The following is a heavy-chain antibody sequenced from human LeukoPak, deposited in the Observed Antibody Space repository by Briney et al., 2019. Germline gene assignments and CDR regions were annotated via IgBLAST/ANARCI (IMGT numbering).Heavy chain of an antibody. V-gene: IGHV3-23*01. CDR2: IFNSGTST. D-gene: IGHD4-17*01. CDR1: GFTFSTYA. CDR3: TKDMYGDFGGVDY. Sequence: GRSLRLSCAASGFTFSTYAMTWVRQAPGKGLEWVSVIFNSGTSTYYADSVKGRFTISRDNSKNTLHLQMSSLRAEDTAVYYCTKDMYGDFGGVDYWGQGTLVTVSS. J-gene: IGHJ4*02.